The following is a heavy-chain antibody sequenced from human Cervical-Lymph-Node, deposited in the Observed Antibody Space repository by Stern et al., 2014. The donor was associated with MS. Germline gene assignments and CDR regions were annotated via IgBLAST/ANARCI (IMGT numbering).Heavy chain of an antibody. Sequence: QVQLVESGAEVKKPGASVKVSCKTSGYTFTNYGVSWVRLAPGQGLEGMGWINGYNGDTNYAQKFRGRVTMTKDTPTTTAYMELRSLRSDDTAVYYCARVDAYGDYVDYWGQGTLVTVSS. V-gene: IGHV1-18*04. CDR1: GYTFTNYG. J-gene: IGHJ4*02. CDR3: ARVDAYGDYVDY. CDR2: INGYNGDT. D-gene: IGHD4-17*01.